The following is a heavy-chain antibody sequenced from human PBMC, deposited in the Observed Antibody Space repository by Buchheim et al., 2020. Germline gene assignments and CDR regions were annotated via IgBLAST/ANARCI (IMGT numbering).Heavy chain of an antibody. V-gene: IGHV3-74*01. CDR1: GFTFSSYW. CDR3: ASRYGDYYYAMDV. D-gene: IGHD4-17*01. J-gene: IGHJ6*02. Sequence: EVQLVESGGGLVQPGGSLRLSCAASGFTFSSYWMHWVRQAPGEGLVWVSRIKTDGSGTSYADSVKGRFAISSDSAKHTLYLQMSSLRAEDSAVYYCASRYGDYYYAMDVWGQGTT. CDR2: IKTDGSGT.